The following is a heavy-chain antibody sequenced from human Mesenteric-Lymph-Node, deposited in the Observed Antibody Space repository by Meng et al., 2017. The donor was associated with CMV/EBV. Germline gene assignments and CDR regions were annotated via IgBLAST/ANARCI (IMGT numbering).Heavy chain of an antibody. CDR2: IYYSDSEST. D-gene: IGHD3-10*01. CDR1: GDSISSYF. J-gene: IGHJ4*02. V-gene: IGHV4-59*01. Sequence: SETLSLTCTVSGDSISSYFWSWIRQPPGKGLEWIGYIYYSDSESTNYNPSLKSRVTISVDTSKNQFSLKLRSVTAADTAVYYCASYYGSGSYYNGAGFFDYWGQGTQVTVSS. CDR3: ASYYGSGSYYNGAGFFDY.